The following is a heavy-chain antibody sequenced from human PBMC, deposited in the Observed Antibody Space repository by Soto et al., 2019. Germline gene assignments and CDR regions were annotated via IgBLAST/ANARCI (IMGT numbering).Heavy chain of an antibody. CDR1: GGSISSGGYY. Sequence: SETLSLTCTVYGGSISSGGYYWSLIRQHPXKGLEWIGYIYYSGSTYYNPSLKSRVTISVDTSKNQFSLKLSSVTAADTAVYYCARSHYDFWSGYWVFDYWGQGTLVTVSS. J-gene: IGHJ4*02. CDR2: IYYSGST. V-gene: IGHV4-31*03. D-gene: IGHD3-3*01. CDR3: ARSHYDFWSGYWVFDY.